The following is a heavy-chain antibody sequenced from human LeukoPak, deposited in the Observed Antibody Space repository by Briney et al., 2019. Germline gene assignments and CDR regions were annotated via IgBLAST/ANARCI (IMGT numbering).Heavy chain of an antibody. J-gene: IGHJ4*02. CDR2: INSGGSGT. Sequence: PGESLRLSCAASGFAFSSNWMHWVRQTPGKGLVWVSRINSGGSGTSYAASVEGRFTISRDNAKNTLYLQMNSLRVEDTAVYYCATSLGPLTEYWGQGTLVTVSS. V-gene: IGHV3-74*01. D-gene: IGHD7-27*01. CDR3: ATSLGPLTEY. CDR1: GFAFSSNW.